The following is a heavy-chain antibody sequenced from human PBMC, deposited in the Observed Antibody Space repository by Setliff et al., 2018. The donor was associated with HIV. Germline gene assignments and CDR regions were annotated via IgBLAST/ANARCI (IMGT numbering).Heavy chain of an antibody. V-gene: IGHV3-53*01. Sequence: PGGSLRLSWGVSGLSVMRNYVSWVRQSPGKGLQWVAVMYPGGGKYYGDSVRGRFSISRDNDKNTVYLQMNTLTKEDTAMYYCARTVQKSDSYHFDYWGQGTLVTVSS. J-gene: IGHJ4*02. CDR1: GLSVMRNY. CDR2: MYPGGGK. D-gene: IGHD3-16*02. CDR3: ARTVQKSDSYHFDY.